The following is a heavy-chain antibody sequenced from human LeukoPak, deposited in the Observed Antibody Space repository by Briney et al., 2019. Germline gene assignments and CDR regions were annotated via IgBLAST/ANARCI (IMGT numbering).Heavy chain of an antibody. CDR1: GGTFSSYA. Sequence: SVKVSCKASGGTFSSYAISWVRQAPGQGLEWMGRIIPIFGTANYAQKFQGRVTITTDESTSTAYTELSSLRSEDTAVYYCAREGRNWFDPWGQGTLVTVSS. J-gene: IGHJ5*02. V-gene: IGHV1-69*05. CDR2: IIPIFGTA. CDR3: AREGRNWFDP.